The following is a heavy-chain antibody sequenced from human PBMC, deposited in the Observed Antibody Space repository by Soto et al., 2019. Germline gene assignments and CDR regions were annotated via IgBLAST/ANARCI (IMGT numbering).Heavy chain of an antibody. Sequence: QVQLVQSGAEVKNPGASVKVSCETSGYTFTSDGISWVRQAPGQGLEWMGWINTHSGGTNYAQKFQGRVTMTRDTSISTAYMELSRLRSDDTAVYYCARLVLGRYYFDYWGQGTLVTVSS. J-gene: IGHJ4*02. D-gene: IGHD6-6*01. CDR3: ARLVLGRYYFDY. CDR1: GYTFTSDG. V-gene: IGHV1-2*02. CDR2: INTHSGGT.